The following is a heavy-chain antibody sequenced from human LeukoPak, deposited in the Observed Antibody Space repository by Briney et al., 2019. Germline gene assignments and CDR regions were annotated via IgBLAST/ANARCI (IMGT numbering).Heavy chain of an antibody. CDR3: ARGRFGERHSGWGY. Sequence: PSETLSLTCTVSGYSISSGYYWAWIRQPPGKGLEWIGSIYHSGSTYYNPSLKSRVTISVDTSRNQFSLKLSSVTAADTAVYYCARGRFGERHSGWGYWGQGTLVTVSS. D-gene: IGHD3-10*01. CDR2: IYHSGST. V-gene: IGHV4-38-2*02. CDR1: GYSISSGYY. J-gene: IGHJ4*02.